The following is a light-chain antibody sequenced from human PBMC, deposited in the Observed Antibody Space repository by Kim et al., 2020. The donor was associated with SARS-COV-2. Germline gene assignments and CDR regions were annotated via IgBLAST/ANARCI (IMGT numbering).Light chain of an antibody. CDR3: QSYDTSLRGSV. J-gene: IGLJ2*01. CDR1: SSNIGAGHH. Sequence: QRGTISCTGSSSNIGAGHHVHWYQHIPGTVPRLLIYGNINRPSGIPDRFSASKSGSSASLAITGLHADDEAEYYCQSYDTSLRGSVFGGGTQLTVL. V-gene: IGLV1-40*01. CDR2: GNI.